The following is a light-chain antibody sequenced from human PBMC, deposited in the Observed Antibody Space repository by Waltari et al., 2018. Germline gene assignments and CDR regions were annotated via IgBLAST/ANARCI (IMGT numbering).Light chain of an antibody. CDR2: DAS. CDR1: QDIRNY. CDR3: QQYDNLPERLT. J-gene: IGKJ4*01. V-gene: IGKV1-33*01. Sequence: DIQLTQSPSSLSASVGARVIIPCQASQDIRNYLNWYQQKLGKAPKLLIHDASNLETGVPSRFSGSGSGTHFTFTISNLQPEDIATYYCQQYDNLPERLTFGGGTKVEIK.